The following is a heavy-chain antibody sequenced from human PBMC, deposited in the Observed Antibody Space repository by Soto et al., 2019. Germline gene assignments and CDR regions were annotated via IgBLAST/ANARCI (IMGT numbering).Heavy chain of an antibody. D-gene: IGHD6-13*01. V-gene: IGHV4-59*01. J-gene: IGHJ6*02. Sequence: SETLSLTCTVSGGSISSYYWSWIRQPPGKGLEWIGYIYYSGSTNYNPSLKSRVTISVDTSKNQFSLKLSSVTAADTAVYYCASATPNIAAAGYGMDVWGQGTTVTVSS. CDR2: IYYSGST. CDR3: ASATPNIAAAGYGMDV. CDR1: GGSISSYY.